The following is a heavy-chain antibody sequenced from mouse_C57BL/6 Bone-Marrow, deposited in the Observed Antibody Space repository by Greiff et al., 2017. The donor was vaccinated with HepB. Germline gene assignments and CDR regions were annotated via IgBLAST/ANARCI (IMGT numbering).Heavy chain of an antibody. J-gene: IGHJ3*01. D-gene: IGHD1-1*01. CDR3: TPRSYYDSSLCAF. Sequence: VQLQQSGAELVRPGASVKLSCTATGFNIKDDYMHWVKQRPEQGLEWIGWIVPENGDTEYASKFQGKATITADTSSNTAYLQLSSLTSEDTAVYYCTPRSYYDSSLCAFWGQGTLVTVSA. CDR2: IVPENGDT. CDR1: GFNIKDDY. V-gene: IGHV14-4*01.